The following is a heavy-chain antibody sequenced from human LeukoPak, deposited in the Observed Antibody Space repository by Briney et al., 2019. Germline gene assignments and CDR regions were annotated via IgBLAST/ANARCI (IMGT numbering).Heavy chain of an antibody. D-gene: IGHD3-22*01. CDR1: GFTFSSYA. CDR3: AKDPTYYYDSSGVTPGYFDY. V-gene: IGHV3-23*01. J-gene: IGHJ4*02. CDR2: ISGSGGST. Sequence: GGSLRLSCAAPGFTFSSYAMSWVRQAPGKGLEWVSAISGSGGSTYYADSVKGRFTISRDNSKNTLYLQMNSLRAEDTAVYYCAKDPTYYYDSSGVTPGYFDYWGQGTLVTVSS.